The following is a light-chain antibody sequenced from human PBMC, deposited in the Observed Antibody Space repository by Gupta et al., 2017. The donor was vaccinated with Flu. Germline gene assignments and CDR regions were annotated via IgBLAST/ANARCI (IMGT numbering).Light chain of an antibody. J-gene: IGKJ2*01. V-gene: IGKV3-11*01. CDR2: HAS. Sequence: EIVSPQSHAPVSLSRGERATLYCSTSQSVGTFLDWYQQKPGQTPTLLNYHASNRATRIPARFSGSGAGTEFTLTNSSLAPEECAVYYWQKRSNWPPYTFGQGTRLDI. CDR1: QSVGTF. CDR3: QKRSNWPPYT.